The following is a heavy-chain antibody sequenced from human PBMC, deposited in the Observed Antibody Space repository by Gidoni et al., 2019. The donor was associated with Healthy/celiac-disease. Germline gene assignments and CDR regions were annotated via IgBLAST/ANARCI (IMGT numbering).Heavy chain of an antibody. J-gene: IGHJ5*02. V-gene: IGHV4-34*01. CDR3: ARVWRRRAGITGGKLLLPRATGSTPGAPPKDNWFDP. D-gene: IGHD2-15*01. CDR1: GGSFSGYY. Sequence: QVQLQQWGAGLLKPSETLSLTCAVYGGSFSGYYWSWIRQPPGKGLEWIGELNHSGSTNYNPSLKSRVTISVDTSKNQFSLKLSSVTAADTAVYYCARVWRRRAGITGGKLLLPRATGSTPGAPPKDNWFDPWGQGTLVTVSS. CDR2: LNHSGST.